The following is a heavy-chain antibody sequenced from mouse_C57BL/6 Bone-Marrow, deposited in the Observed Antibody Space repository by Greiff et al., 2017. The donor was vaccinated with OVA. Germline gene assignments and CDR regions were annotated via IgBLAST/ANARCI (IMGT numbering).Heavy chain of an antibody. Sequence: VQLKESGGGLVKPGGSLKLSCAASGFTFSDYGMHWVRQAPEKGLEWVAYISSGSSTIYYADTVKGRFTISRDNAKNTLFLQMTSLRSEDTAMYYCARPFFYDYDSYFDYWGQGTTLTVSS. CDR3: ARPFFYDYDSYFDY. CDR1: GFTFSDYG. V-gene: IGHV5-17*01. J-gene: IGHJ2*01. D-gene: IGHD2-4*01. CDR2: ISSGSSTI.